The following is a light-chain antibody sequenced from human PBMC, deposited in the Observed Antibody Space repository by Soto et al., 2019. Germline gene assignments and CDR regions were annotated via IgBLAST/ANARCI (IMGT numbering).Light chain of an antibody. V-gene: IGLV3-21*04. J-gene: IGLJ2*01. CDR1: NIGSKS. CDR3: QVWDSSSDHVV. CDR2: FDS. Sequence: SYELTQPPSVSVAPGKTARITCGGNNIGSKSVHWYQQKPCQTPILVIYFDSDRPSGIPERFSGSNSGNTATLTISRVEAGDEADYYCQVWDSSSDHVVFGGRTKLTVL.